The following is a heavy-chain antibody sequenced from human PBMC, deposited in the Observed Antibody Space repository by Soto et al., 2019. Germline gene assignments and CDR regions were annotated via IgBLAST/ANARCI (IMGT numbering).Heavy chain of an antibody. V-gene: IGHV4-59*08. CDR1: GGSMSNYY. D-gene: IGHD1-26*01. J-gene: IGHJ6*02. Sequence: SETLSLTCTVSGGSMSNYYWSWIRQPPGKGLEWIGYIYYSGTTNYSPSLKSRVTISVDTSKNQFSLKLSSVTAADTAIYYCARQSGGYYYYGMDVWGQGTTVTVSS. CDR2: IYYSGTT. CDR3: ARQSGGYYYYGMDV.